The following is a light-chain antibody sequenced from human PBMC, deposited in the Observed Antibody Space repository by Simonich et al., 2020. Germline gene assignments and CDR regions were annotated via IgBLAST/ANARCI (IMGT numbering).Light chain of an antibody. V-gene: IGLV2-14*01. CDR3: SSYTSSSTWV. CDR1: SSDVGDYNY. J-gene: IGLJ3*02. CDR2: DVS. Sequence: QSALTQPASVSGSPGQSITISCTGTSSDVGDYNYVSWYQQHPGKAPKLMIYDVSKRPSGGANRFSGSKSGNTASLTISGLQAEDEADYYCSSYTSSSTWVFGGGTKLTVL.